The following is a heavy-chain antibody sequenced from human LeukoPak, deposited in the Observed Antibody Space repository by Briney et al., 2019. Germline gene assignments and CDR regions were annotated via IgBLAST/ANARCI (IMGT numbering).Heavy chain of an antibody. Sequence: GGSLRLSCAASGFTFSSYEMNWVRQAPGKGLEWVSYISSSGSTIYYADSVKGRFTISRDNDKNSLYLKMNSLRAEGTAVYYCARSDYESSEGAFDIWGQGTMVTVS. CDR3: ARSDYESSEGAFDI. CDR1: GFTFSSYE. CDR2: ISSSGSTI. J-gene: IGHJ3*02. V-gene: IGHV3-48*03. D-gene: IGHD3-22*01.